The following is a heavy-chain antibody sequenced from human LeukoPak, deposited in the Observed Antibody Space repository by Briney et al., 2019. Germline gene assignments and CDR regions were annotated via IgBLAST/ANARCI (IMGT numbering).Heavy chain of an antibody. CDR3: ARDRTSYSSSWYRNWFDP. CDR1: GYTFTGYY. CDR2: INPNSGGT. J-gene: IGHJ5*02. D-gene: IGHD6-13*01. Sequence: GASVKVSCKASGYTFTGYYMHWVRQAPGQGLEWMGWINPNSGGTNYAQKFQGRVTMTRDTSISTAYMELSRLRSDDTAVYYCARDRTSYSSSWYRNWFDPWGQGTLVTVSS. V-gene: IGHV1-2*02.